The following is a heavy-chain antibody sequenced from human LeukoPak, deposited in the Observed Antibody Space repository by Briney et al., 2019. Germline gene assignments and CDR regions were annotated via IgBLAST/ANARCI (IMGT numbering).Heavy chain of an antibody. J-gene: IGHJ4*02. CDR2: ISGSGGST. CDR3: AKLSDYYGSGSYLDY. CDR1: GFTFSSYA. Sequence: PGGSLRLSCPASGFTFSSYAMSWVRQAPGKGLEWVSAISGSGGSTYYADSVKGRFTISRDNSKNTLYLQMNSLRAEDTAVYYCAKLSDYYGSGSYLDYWGQGTLVTVSS. V-gene: IGHV3-23*01. D-gene: IGHD3-10*01.